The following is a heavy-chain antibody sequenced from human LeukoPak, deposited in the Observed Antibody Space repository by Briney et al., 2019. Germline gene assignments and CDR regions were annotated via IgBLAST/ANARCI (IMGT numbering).Heavy chain of an antibody. CDR3: VRGGGSSAYYYYFDY. Sequence: GGSLRLSCAAPGLTFSRYGMHWVRQSAGKGLMWVSGISADGSRITYADSVKGRFTITRDNARSTLFLQMDSLRDEDAAVYYCVRGGGSSAYYYYFDYWGQGSLVTVS. CDR1: GLTFSRYG. D-gene: IGHD6-19*01. J-gene: IGHJ4*02. V-gene: IGHV3-74*03. CDR2: ISADGSRI.